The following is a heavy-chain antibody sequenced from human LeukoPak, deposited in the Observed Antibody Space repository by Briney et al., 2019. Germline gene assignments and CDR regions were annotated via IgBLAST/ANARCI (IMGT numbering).Heavy chain of an antibody. V-gene: IGHV3-23*01. D-gene: IGHD3-16*01. J-gene: IGHJ5*02. CDR1: GFTFSSYG. Sequence: GGSLRLSCAASGFTFSSYGMSWVRQAPGKGLEWGSAISGSGGSTYYADSVKGGFTISRDNSKNTLYLQKNSLRAEDTVVYYCGKDRVRFGENHWGQGTLVTVSS. CDR3: GKDRVRFGENH. CDR2: ISGSGGST.